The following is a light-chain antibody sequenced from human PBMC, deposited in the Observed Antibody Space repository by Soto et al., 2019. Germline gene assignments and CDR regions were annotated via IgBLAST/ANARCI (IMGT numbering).Light chain of an antibody. CDR1: GSNIGSNA. J-gene: IGLJ2*01. Sequence: QLVLTQPPSASGTPGQRVTFSCSESGSNIGSNAVNWYQQLPGTAPKLLIYFNTQRPSGVPDRFSGSKSGTSASLAISGLQSEDEADYYCAAWDDSLTGLLIGGGTKLTVL. CDR3: AAWDDSLTGLL. CDR2: FNT. V-gene: IGLV1-44*01.